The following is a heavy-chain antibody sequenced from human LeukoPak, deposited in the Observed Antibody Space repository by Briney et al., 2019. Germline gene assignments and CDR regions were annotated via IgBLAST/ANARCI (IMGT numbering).Heavy chain of an antibody. CDR3: ARSRVVPAAIPVYYYYGMDV. J-gene: IGHJ6*02. Sequence: ASVKVSCKASGGTFSSYAISWVRQAPGQGLEWMGGIIPIFGTANYAQKFQGRVTITADESTSTAYMELSSLRSEDTAVYYCARSRVVPAAIPVYYYYGMDVWGQGTTVTVSS. CDR1: GGTFSSYA. V-gene: IGHV1-69*13. D-gene: IGHD2-2*01. CDR2: IIPIFGTA.